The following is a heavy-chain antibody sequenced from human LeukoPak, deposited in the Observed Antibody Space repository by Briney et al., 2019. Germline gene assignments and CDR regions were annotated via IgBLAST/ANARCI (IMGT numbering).Heavy chain of an antibody. CDR2: IYLRDSTT. Sequence: PGASLQISCKGSGYTLTNHWMGWVRQVPGKGLEWMGIIYLRDSTTKYSPSFQGQVTISADRSISTAYLQWSSLKASDTAMYYCTRHSVDSSHGMDVWGQGTTVTVSS. V-gene: IGHV5-51*01. J-gene: IGHJ6*02. D-gene: IGHD4-23*01. CDR3: TRHSVDSSHGMDV. CDR1: GYTLTNHW.